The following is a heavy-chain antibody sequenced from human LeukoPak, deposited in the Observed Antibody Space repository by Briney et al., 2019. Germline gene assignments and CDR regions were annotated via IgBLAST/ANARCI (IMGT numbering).Heavy chain of an antibody. J-gene: IGHJ4*02. V-gene: IGHV4-59*08. CDR3: ARHERGAENLDY. D-gene: IGHD1-1*01. CDR2: VSYSGRT. CDR1: GASISNYY. Sequence: RSETPSLTCTVSGASISNYYWSWIRQPPGKGLECIGYVSYSGRTNHDPSLKSRVTISADTSKNQFSLKLTSVTAADTAVYYCARHERGAENLDYWGQGTLVTVSS.